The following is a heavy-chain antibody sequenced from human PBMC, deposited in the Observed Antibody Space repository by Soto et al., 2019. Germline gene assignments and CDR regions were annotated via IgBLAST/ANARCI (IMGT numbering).Heavy chain of an antibody. V-gene: IGHV3-9*01. Sequence: GGSLRLSCAASGFTFDDYAMRWVRQAPGKDLEWVSSISWNSGSRGYADSVKGRFTTSRDNAKNSLYLQMNSLRVEDTALYYCAKGRSSPRSYDAFDIWGQGTMVTVSS. CDR1: GFTFDDYA. J-gene: IGHJ3*02. D-gene: IGHD6-13*01. CDR2: ISWNSGSR. CDR3: AKGRSSPRSYDAFDI.